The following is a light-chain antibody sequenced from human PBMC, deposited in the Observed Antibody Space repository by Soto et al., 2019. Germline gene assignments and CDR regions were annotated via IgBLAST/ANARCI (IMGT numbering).Light chain of an antibody. CDR2: GAS. CDR1: QSVSSN. J-gene: IGKJ1*01. CDR3: QQYNDRQT. Sequence: EIVMTQSPATLSVSPGERATLSCRASQSVSSNLAWYQQKPGQAPRLLIYGASTRATGIPARFSGSGSGTEFTLTISSLQSEDVAVYYCQQYNDRQTFGQGTKVDIK. V-gene: IGKV3-15*01.